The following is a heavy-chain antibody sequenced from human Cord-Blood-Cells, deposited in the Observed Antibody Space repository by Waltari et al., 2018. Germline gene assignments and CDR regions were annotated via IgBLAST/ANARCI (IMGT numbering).Heavy chain of an antibody. Sequence: QVQLVQSGAEVKKPGSSVKVSCKASGGTFSSYAISWVRQAPGQGLEWMGGIIPIFGTANYAQKFQGRVTITASESTSTAYMELSSLRSEDTAVYYCARVGNCSSTSCYMRGWFDPWGQGTLVTVSS. J-gene: IGHJ5*02. CDR3: ARVGNCSSTSCYMRGWFDP. CDR1: GGTFSSYA. V-gene: IGHV1-69*01. CDR2: IIPIFGTA. D-gene: IGHD2-2*02.